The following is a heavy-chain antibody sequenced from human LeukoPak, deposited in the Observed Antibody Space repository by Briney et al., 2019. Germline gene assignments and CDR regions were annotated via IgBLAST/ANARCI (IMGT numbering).Heavy chain of an antibody. CDR2: IYSGGST. CDR1: GLTVSSNY. Sequence: GGSLRLSCAASGLTVSSNYMSWVRQAPGKGLEWVSVIYSGGSTYYADSVKGRFTISRDNSKNTLYLQMNSLRAEDTAVYYCARAEATMIVPGGSDYWGQGTLVTVSS. D-gene: IGHD3-22*01. J-gene: IGHJ4*02. CDR3: ARAEATMIVPGGSDY. V-gene: IGHV3-66*02.